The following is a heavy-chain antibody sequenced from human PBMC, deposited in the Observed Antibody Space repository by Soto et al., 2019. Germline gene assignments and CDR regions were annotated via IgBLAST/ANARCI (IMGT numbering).Heavy chain of an antibody. Sequence: SVKGSSKAPGLTSNYHARHWARHETEQSLEWMGWINAGTGNTKYSRKLQGRVTMTRYTSASTTYMELSRLISEDTAVYYCARDPVAGTIVVVTLFEYWVKGTLVTVSS. CDR2: INAGTGNT. V-gene: IGHV1-3*01. CDR1: GLTSNYHA. J-gene: IGHJ4*02. D-gene: IGHD3-22*01. CDR3: ARDPVAGTIVVVTLFEY.